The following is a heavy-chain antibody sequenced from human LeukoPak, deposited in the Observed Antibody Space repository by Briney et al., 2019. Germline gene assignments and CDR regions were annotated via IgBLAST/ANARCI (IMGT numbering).Heavy chain of an antibody. CDR1: GGSISSGGYS. Sequence: PSQTLSLTCAVSGGSISSGGYSWSWIRQPPGKGLEWIGYIYHSGSTYYNPSLKSRVTISVDRSKNQFSLTLSSVTAADTAVYYCLNFIASTIMNYWGQGALVIVSS. D-gene: IGHD5/OR15-5a*01. CDR2: IYHSGST. J-gene: IGHJ4*02. V-gene: IGHV4-30-2*01. CDR3: LNFIASTIMNY.